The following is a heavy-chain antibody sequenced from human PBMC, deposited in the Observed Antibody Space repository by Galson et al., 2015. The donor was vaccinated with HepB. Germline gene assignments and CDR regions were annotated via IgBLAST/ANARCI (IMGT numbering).Heavy chain of an antibody. J-gene: IGHJ6*02. V-gene: IGHV1-69*13. D-gene: IGHD3-3*01. CDR2: IIPIFGTA. CDR3: ATSSVAIFGAEPRQYGMDA. Sequence: SVKVSCKASGGTFSSYAISWVRQAPGQGLEWMGGIIPIFGTANYAQKFQGRVTITADESTSTAYMELSSLRSEDTAVYYCATSSVAIFGAEPRQYGMDAWGQGTTVTVSS. CDR1: GGTFSSYA.